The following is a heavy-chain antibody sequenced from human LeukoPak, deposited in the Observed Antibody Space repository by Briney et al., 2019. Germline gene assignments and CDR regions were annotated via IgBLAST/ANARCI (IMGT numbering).Heavy chain of an antibody. V-gene: IGHV3-30-3*01. J-gene: IGHJ6*02. CDR2: ISYDGSNK. D-gene: IGHD1-1*01. CDR3: AKQLGLEGLGYFYYGMDV. Sequence: PGGSLRLSCAASGFTFSSCAMSWVRQAPGKGLEWVAVISYDGSNKYYADSVKGRFTISRDNSKNTLYLQMNSLRAEDTAVYYCAKQLGLEGLGYFYYGMDVWGQGTTVTVSS. CDR1: GFTFSSCA.